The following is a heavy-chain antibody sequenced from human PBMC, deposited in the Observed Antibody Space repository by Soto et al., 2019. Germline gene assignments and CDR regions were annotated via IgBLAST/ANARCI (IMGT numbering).Heavy chain of an antibody. D-gene: IGHD3-10*01. CDR3: ARDVRYYGSGSYPANYY. J-gene: IGHJ4*02. V-gene: IGHV1-69*08. Sequence: QVQLVQSGAEVKKPGSSVKVSCKASGGTFSSYTISWVRQAPGQGLEWMGSIIPILGIANYAQKFQGRVTITADKSTSTAYMELSSLRSEDTAVYYCARDVRYYGSGSYPANYYWGQGTLVTVSS. CDR2: IIPILGIA. CDR1: GGTFSSYT.